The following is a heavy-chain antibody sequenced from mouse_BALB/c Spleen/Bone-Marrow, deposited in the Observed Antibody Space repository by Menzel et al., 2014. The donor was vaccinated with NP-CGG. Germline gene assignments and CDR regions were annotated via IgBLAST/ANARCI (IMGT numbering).Heavy chain of an antibody. D-gene: IGHD1-1*01. Sequence: EVMLVESGGGLVKPGGSLKLSCAASGFAFSSYDMSWVLQTPEKRLEWVAYISSGGGSTYYPDTVKGRFTISRDNAKNTLYMQKSSLKSEDTAMYDCAREVLRDYFDYWGQGTTLTVSS. CDR2: ISSGGGST. J-gene: IGHJ2*01. V-gene: IGHV5-12-1*01. CDR3: AREVLRDYFDY. CDR1: GFAFSSYD.